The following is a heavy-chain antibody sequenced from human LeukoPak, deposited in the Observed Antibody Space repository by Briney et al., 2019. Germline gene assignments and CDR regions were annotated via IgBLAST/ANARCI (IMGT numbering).Heavy chain of an antibody. J-gene: IGHJ4*02. CDR2: IIPNSGAT. Sequence: ASVKVSCKASGYTFTGCYIHWVRQAPGQGLEWMGWIIPNSGATNYLQKFQGRVTMTRDTSISTAYMELSSLRSDDSAFYYCARASYSIPLDYWGQGTLVTVSS. D-gene: IGHD6-13*01. CDR3: ARASYSIPLDY. CDR1: GYTFTGCY. V-gene: IGHV1-2*02.